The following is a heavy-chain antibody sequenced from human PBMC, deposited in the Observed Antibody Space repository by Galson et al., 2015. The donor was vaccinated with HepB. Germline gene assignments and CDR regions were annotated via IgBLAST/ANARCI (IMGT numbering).Heavy chain of an antibody. CDR3: VRGLTIPDY. J-gene: IGHJ4*02. D-gene: IGHD2-2*02. Sequence: SLRLSCAASGFTFSNYAMSWVRQAPGKGLEWVSGIRDSGATAYYADSVKGRFTISRDNSRTTLYLQTNSLRVEDSALYYCVRGLTIPDYWGQGTLVTVSS. V-gene: IGHV3-23*01. CDR2: IRDSGATA. CDR1: GFTFSNYA.